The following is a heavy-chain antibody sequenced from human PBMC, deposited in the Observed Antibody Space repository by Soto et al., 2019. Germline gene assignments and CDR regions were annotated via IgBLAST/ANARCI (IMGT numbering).Heavy chain of an antibody. CDR1: GYTFTSYY. Sequence: ASVKVSCKASGYTFTSYYMHWVRQAPGQGLEWMGIINPSGGSTSYAQKFQGRVTMSVDTSKNQFSLKLRSVTAADTAVYYCAKWEGLGSDYYYYAMDVWGQGTTVTVSS. CDR2: INPSGGST. CDR3: AKWEGLGSDYYYYAMDV. J-gene: IGHJ6*02. V-gene: IGHV1-46*01. D-gene: IGHD1-26*01.